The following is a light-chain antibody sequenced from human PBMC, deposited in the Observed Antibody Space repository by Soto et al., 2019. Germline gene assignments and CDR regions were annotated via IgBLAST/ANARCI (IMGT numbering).Light chain of an antibody. CDR1: SSDIGNYDF. J-gene: IGLJ2*01. CDR2: EVS. CDR3: SSYTTSTSSII. V-gene: IGLV2-14*01. Sequence: QSVLTQPASVSGSPGQSITISCTGTSSDIGNYDFVSWYQQVPGTAPKAMIYEVSSRPSGVSNRFSGSKSGNTASLTISGLQAEDEAYYYCSSYTTSTSSIIFGAGTKLTV.